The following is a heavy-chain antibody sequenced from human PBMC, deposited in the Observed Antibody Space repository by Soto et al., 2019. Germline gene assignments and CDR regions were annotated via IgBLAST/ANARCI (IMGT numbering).Heavy chain of an antibody. CDR1: GFTFSNAW. Sequence: GGSLRLSCAASGFTFSNAWMNWVRQAPGKGLEWVGRIKSKTDGGTTDYAAPVKGRFTISRDDSKNTLYLQMNSLKTEDTAVYYCTTDPIALGYCSSTSCYGGGSLDYWGQGTLVTVSS. V-gene: IGHV3-15*07. CDR2: IKSKTDGGTT. CDR3: TTDPIALGYCSSTSCYGGGSLDY. J-gene: IGHJ4*02. D-gene: IGHD2-2*01.